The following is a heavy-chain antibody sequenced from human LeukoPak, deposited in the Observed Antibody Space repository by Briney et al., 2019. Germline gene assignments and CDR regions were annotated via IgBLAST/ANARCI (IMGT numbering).Heavy chain of an antibody. Sequence: ASVKVSCKASGYTFTGYYMHWVRQAPGQGLEWMGWINPNSGGTNYAQKFQGRVTMTRDTSISTAYMELSRLRSDDTAVYYCARVAVVVAATGWFDPWGQGTLVTVSS. J-gene: IGHJ5*02. CDR1: GYTFTGYY. V-gene: IGHV1-2*02. D-gene: IGHD2-15*01. CDR2: INPNSGGT. CDR3: ARVAVVVAATGWFDP.